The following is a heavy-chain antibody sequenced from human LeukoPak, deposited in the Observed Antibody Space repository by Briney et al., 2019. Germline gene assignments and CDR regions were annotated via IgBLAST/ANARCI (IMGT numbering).Heavy chain of an antibody. CDR2: INHSGST. Sequence: SETLSLTCAVYGGSFSGYYWGWIRQPPGKGLEWIGEINHSGSTNYNPSLKSRVTISVDTSKNQFSLKLSSVTAADTAVYYCARGLTPGMDWFDPWGQGTLVTVPS. V-gene: IGHV4-34*01. D-gene: IGHD1-14*01. CDR3: ARGLTPGMDWFDP. J-gene: IGHJ5*02. CDR1: GGSFSGYY.